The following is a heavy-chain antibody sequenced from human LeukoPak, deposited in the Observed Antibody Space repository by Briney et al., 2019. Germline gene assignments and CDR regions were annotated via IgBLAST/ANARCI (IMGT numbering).Heavy chain of an antibody. CDR1: GFTFSSYG. CDR2: IRYDGSNK. D-gene: IGHD6-13*01. J-gene: IGHJ4*02. CDR3: AKEEYSSSWYPRPFDY. Sequence: GRSLRLSCAASGFTFSSYGMHWVRQAPGKGLEWVAFIRYDGSNKYYADSVKGRFTISRDISKNTLYLQMNSLRAEDTAVYYCAKEEYSSSWYPRPFDYWGQGTLVTVSS. V-gene: IGHV3-30*02.